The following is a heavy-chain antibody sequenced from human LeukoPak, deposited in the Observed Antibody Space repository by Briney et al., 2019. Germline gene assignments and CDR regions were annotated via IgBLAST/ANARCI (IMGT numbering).Heavy chain of an antibody. Sequence: GGSLRLSCAASGFMFEDYSMHWVRQAPGKGLEWVSVISWDGGSKYYADSVQGRFTISRDNSKNSLYLDMYSLRAEDTAFYYCAKDMNHPYSGYAWGGFDYWGQGPLVTVSS. V-gene: IGHV3-43*01. D-gene: IGHD5-12*01. J-gene: IGHJ4*02. CDR2: ISWDGGSK. CDR3: AKDMNHPYSGYAWGGFDY. CDR1: GFMFEDYS.